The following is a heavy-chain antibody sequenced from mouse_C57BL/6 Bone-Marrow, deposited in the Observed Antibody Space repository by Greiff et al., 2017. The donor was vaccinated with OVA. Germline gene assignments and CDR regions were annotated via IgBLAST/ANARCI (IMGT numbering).Heavy chain of an antibody. V-gene: IGHV1-50*01. CDR2: IDPSDSYT. J-gene: IGHJ3*01. CDR3: ARVVDYDEFAY. CDR1: GYTFTSYW. Sequence: VQLQQPGAELVKPGASVKLSCKASGYTFTSYWMQWVKQRPGQGLEWIGEIDPSDSYTNYNQKFKGKATLTVDTSSSTAYMQLSSLTSEDSAVDYCARVVDYDEFAYWGQGTLVTVSA. D-gene: IGHD2-4*01.